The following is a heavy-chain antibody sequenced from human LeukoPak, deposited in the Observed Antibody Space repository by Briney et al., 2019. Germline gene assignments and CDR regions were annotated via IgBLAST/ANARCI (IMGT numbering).Heavy chain of an antibody. CDR1: GFTLSGYG. D-gene: IGHD2/OR15-2a*01. CDR2: IGSDGTNR. Sequence: GGSLRLSCAASGFTLSGYGINWVRQAPGKGLEWISYIGSDGTNRYYAGSVKGRFTISRDNAKNSLYLQMNNPTAADTAVYYCARAPTPYFTYYMEVWGKGTTVTVSS. V-gene: IGHV3-48*04. CDR3: ARAPTPYFTYYMEV. J-gene: IGHJ6*03.